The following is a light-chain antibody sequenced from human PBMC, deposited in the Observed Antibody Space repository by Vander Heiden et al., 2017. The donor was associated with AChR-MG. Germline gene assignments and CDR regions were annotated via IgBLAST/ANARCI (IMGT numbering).Light chain of an antibody. CDR2: DAS. V-gene: IGKV3-20*01. Sequence: EIVLTPSPGTLSLSPGARAILSCRASQSVSSNYLAWYQQKPGQAPRLLIYDASSRATDIPDRFSGSGSGTDFTLTISRLEPEDFAMYYCQQYGTSLYTFGQGTKLEIK. J-gene: IGKJ2*01. CDR3: QQYGTSLYT. CDR1: QSVSSNY.